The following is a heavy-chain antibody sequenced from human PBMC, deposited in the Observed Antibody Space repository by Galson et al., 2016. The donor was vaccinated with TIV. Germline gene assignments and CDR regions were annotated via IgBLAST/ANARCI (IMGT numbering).Heavy chain of an antibody. CDR1: GFTFSSYD. D-gene: IGHD3-22*01. V-gene: IGHV3-30*18. J-gene: IGHJ3*02. CDR2: ISYDGSHK. Sequence: SLRLSCAASGFTFSSYDMHWVRQAPGKGLEWVAVISYDGSHKHYAGSVKGRFTISRDNSKTTLDLQMNSLGAEDTAVYYCAKGENSGYYPNDAFDIWGQGTMVTVSS. CDR3: AKGENSGYYPNDAFDI.